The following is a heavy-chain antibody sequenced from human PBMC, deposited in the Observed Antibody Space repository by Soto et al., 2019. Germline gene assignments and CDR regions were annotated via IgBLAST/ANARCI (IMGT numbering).Heavy chain of an antibody. Sequence: HEHLVQSGAEVKRPGASLKVSCKASGYSFTGYYIHWARQAPGQGLEWMGWINPDSGATNYAQNFQGRVTLTSDTSISTASMDLTSLTSDDTAVYYCARGDYGTGAYPFPYFDYWGQGTLVIVSS. D-gene: IGHD2-8*02. CDR2: INPDSGAT. V-gene: IGHV1-2*02. J-gene: IGHJ4*02. CDR1: GYSFTGYY. CDR3: ARGDYGTGAYPFPYFDY.